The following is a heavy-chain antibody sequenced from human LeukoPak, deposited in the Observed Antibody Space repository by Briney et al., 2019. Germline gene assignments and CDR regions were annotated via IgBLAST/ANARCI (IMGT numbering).Heavy chain of an antibody. J-gene: IGHJ4*02. D-gene: IGHD3-22*01. V-gene: IGHV3-49*03. CDR1: GFTFDDYA. CDR3: TRDHRDRSGFYYGFVDY. Sequence: PGRSLRLSCIASGFTFDDYAMSWFRQAPGKGPEWVGFIRSRAYDGTTEYAASVKGRFTISRDDSRSIAYLQMNSLKSEDTAVYYCTRDHRDRSGFYYGFVDYWGQGTLVTVSS. CDR2: IRSRAYDGTT.